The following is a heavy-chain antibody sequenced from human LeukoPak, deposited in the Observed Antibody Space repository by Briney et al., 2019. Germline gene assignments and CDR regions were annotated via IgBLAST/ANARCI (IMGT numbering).Heavy chain of an antibody. CDR1: GFTFSGYA. CDR3: ARERFDYYDSSGYYYPYYFDY. V-gene: IGHV3-30*04. J-gene: IGHJ4*02. Sequence: GGSLRLSCAASGFTFSGYAMHWVRQAPGKGLEWVAVISYDGSNKYYADSVKGRFTISRDNSKNTLYLQMNSLRAEDTAVYYCARERFDYYDSSGYYYPYYFDYWGQGTLVTVSS. CDR2: ISYDGSNK. D-gene: IGHD3-22*01.